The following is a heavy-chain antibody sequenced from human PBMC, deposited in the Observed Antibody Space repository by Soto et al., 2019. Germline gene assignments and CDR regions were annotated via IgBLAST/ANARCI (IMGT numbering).Heavy chain of an antibody. CDR2: IYYSVST. D-gene: IGHD3-10*01. CDR3: ASQGNSGSYTNFDY. V-gene: IGHV4-39*01. J-gene: IGHJ4*02. CDR1: GGSISSSNYY. Sequence: QLQLQESGPGLVKPSETLSLTCTVSGGSISSSNYYWGWIRQPPGKGLEWIGSIYYSVSTYYNPSLKTRVSISVDTSKNHFSLKLSSVTAADTAVYYCASQGNSGSYTNFDYWGQGTLVTVSS.